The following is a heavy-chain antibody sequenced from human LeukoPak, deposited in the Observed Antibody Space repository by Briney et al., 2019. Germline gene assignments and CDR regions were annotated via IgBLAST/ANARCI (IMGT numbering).Heavy chain of an antibody. J-gene: IGHJ4*02. V-gene: IGHV4-30-4*08. CDR3: ARARITMIVVVDPYFDY. Sequence: KPSETLSLTCTVSGGSISSSSYYWGWIRQPPGKGLEWIGYIYYSGSTYYNPSLKSRVTISVDTFKNQFSLKLSSVTAADTAVYYCARARITMIVVVDPYFDYWGQGTLVTVSS. CDR1: GGSISSSSYY. D-gene: IGHD3-22*01. CDR2: IYYSGST.